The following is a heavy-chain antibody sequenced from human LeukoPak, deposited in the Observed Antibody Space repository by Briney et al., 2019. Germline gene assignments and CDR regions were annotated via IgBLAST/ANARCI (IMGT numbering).Heavy chain of an antibody. CDR3: VRDYVWGTSEPDY. J-gene: IGHJ4*02. V-gene: IGHV3-9*01. D-gene: IGHD3-16*01. CDR1: GFTFDDYA. Sequence: GGSLRLSCAVSGFTFDDYAMHWVRQVPGKGLEWVSGINWNSDSIVYADSVKGRFTISRDNAKNSLYLQMNSLRDEDTAIYYCVRDYVWGTSEPDYWGQGTLVTVSS. CDR2: INWNSDSI.